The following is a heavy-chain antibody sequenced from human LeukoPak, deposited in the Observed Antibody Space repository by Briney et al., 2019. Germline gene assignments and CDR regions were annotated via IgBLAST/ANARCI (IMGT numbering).Heavy chain of an antibody. CDR3: ALGLLLAY. Sequence: PSETLSLTCTVSGGSISSSSYYWGWIRQPPGKGLEWIGNIYYSGSTYYNPSLKSRVTISVDTSKNQFSLKLSSVTAADTTVYYCALGLLLAYWGQGTLVTVSS. D-gene: IGHD3-22*01. V-gene: IGHV4-39*01. CDR2: IYYSGST. CDR1: GGSISSSSYY. J-gene: IGHJ4*02.